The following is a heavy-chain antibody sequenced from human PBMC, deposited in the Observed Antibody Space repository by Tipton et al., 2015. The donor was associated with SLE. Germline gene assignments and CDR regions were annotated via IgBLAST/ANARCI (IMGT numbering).Heavy chain of an antibody. CDR3: GRARVGMGYVFDV. CDR2: FYHSGNT. D-gene: IGHD5-24*01. J-gene: IGHJ3*01. CDR1: GGSISSSSYY. Sequence: TLSLTCTVSGGSISSSSYYWGWMRQAPGKELEWIGSFYHSGNTYYNPSLTSRVTISADTSKNQFSLRLTSVTAADTALYYCGRARVGMGYVFDVWGQGTMVTVSS. V-gene: IGHV4-39*07.